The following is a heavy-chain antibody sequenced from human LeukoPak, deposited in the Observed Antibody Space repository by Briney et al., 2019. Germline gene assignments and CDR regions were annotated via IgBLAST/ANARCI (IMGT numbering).Heavy chain of an antibody. CDR3: ARDMDQLLAFDYYDGMDV. Sequence: ASVKVSCKASGYTFTSYAMNWVRQAPGQGLEWMGWINTNTGNPTYAQGFTGRFVFSLDTSVSTAYLQICSLKAEDTAVYYCARDMDQLLAFDYYDGMDVWGKGTTVTVSS. J-gene: IGHJ6*04. D-gene: IGHD2-2*01. CDR2: INTNTGNP. CDR1: GYTFTSYA. V-gene: IGHV7-4-1*01.